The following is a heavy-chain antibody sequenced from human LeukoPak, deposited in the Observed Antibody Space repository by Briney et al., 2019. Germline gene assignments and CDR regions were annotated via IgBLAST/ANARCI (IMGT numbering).Heavy chain of an antibody. D-gene: IGHD5-18*01. CDR1: GGSINSYY. V-gene: IGHV4-4*09. CDR3: ARRGGYSYDPAYMDV. J-gene: IGHJ6*03. Sequence: PSETLSLTCTVSGGSINSYYWSWIRQPPGRGLEWIGYIYTSGSTNYNPSLKSRATISVDTSKNQFSLKLSSVTAADTAVYYCARRGGYSYDPAYMDVWGKGTTVTVSS. CDR2: IYTSGST.